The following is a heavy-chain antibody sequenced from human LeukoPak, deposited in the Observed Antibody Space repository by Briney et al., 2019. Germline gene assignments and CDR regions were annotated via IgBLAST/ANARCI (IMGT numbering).Heavy chain of an antibody. Sequence: PSETLSLTCRVSGGSISSHYWSWIRQPPGKGLEWDGYIYYSGSTDYNPSLKSRVTISVDTSKNQFSLKLSSVTAADTAVYYCARHLGGSYMIAYYYYYYMDVWGKGTTVTISS. CDR1: GGSISSHY. V-gene: IGHV4-59*11. CDR2: IYYSGST. D-gene: IGHD1-26*01. J-gene: IGHJ6*03. CDR3: ARHLGGSYMIAYYYYYYMDV.